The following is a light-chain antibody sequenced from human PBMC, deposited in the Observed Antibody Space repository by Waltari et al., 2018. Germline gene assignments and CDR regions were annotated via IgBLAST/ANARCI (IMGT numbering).Light chain of an antibody. CDR1: QSLLYSANNNDN. CDR3: HQFYSVPLT. J-gene: IGKJ4*01. V-gene: IGKV4-1*01. CDR2: LAS. Sequence: DIVMTQSPDSLAVSLGDRATINCKSSQSLLYSANNNDNLAWYQQRPGQPPKLLFHLASIRASGFPDLFTGSVSGTDFALSITSLQAEDVAVYYCHQFYSVPLTFGGGTNVELK.